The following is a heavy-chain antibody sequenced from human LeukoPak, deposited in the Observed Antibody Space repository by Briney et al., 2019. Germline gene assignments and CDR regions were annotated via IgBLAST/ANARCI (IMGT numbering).Heavy chain of an antibody. CDR1: GGSISSGDYY. CDR2: IFYSGST. J-gene: IGHJ4*02. Sequence: SQTLSLTCTVSGGSISSGDYYWSWLRQPPGKGLEWIGYIFYSGSTYYNPSLKSRVTISVDTSKNQFSLKLSSVTAADTAVYYCARDRDYYDSSGYISQFDYWGQGTLVTVSS. D-gene: IGHD3-22*01. V-gene: IGHV4-30-4*01. CDR3: ARDRDYYDSSGYISQFDY.